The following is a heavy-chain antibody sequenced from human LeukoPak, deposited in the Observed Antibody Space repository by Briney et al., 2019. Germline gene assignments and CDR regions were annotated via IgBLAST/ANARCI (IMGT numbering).Heavy chain of an antibody. CDR3: ARYGYSYGNDAFDI. Sequence: ASVKVSCKASGYTFTSYDINWVRQAPGQGLEWMGIINPSGGSTNYAQKFQGRVTMTRDTSTSTVYMELSSLRSEDTAVYYCARYGYSYGNDAFDIWGQGTMVTVSS. D-gene: IGHD5-18*01. J-gene: IGHJ3*02. CDR2: INPSGGST. CDR1: GYTFTSYD. V-gene: IGHV1-46*01.